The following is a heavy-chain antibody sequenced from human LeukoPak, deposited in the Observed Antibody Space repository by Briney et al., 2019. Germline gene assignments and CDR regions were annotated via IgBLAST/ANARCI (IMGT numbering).Heavy chain of an antibody. D-gene: IGHD3-10*01. CDR1: GYTFTSYD. Sequence: GASVKVSCKASGYTFTSYDINWVRQATGQGLEWMGWMNPNSGNTGYAQKFQGRVTITRNTSIGTAYMELSSLRSEDTAVYYCARGLMVRGAYWFDPWGQGTLVTVSS. CDR3: ARGLMVRGAYWFDP. CDR2: MNPNSGNT. J-gene: IGHJ5*02. V-gene: IGHV1-8*03.